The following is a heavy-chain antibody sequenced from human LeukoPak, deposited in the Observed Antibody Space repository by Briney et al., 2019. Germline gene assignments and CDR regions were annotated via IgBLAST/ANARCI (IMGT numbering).Heavy chain of an antibody. CDR2: ISAYNGNT. CDR3: ARDITMIVVVTLGY. Sequence: ASVKVSCKASGYTFTSYGISWVRQAPGQGLEWMGRISAYNGNTNYAQKLQGRVTMTTDTSTSTAYMELRSLRSDDTAVYYCARDITMIVVVTLGYWGQGTLVTVSS. D-gene: IGHD3-22*01. V-gene: IGHV1-18*01. J-gene: IGHJ4*02. CDR1: GYTFTSYG.